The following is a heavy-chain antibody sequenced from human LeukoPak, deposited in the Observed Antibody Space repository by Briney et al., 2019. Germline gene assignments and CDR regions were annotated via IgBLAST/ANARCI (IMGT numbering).Heavy chain of an antibody. J-gene: IGHJ4*02. CDR2: ITTNGVST. CDR3: AKPTPASNY. V-gene: IGHV3-23*01. D-gene: IGHD4-23*01. Sequence: GGSLRLSCAASGFTFSDYAMTWVRQAPGKGLEWVSSITTNGVSTNYDDSLKGRFTISRDNSKNTLYLQMNSLRAEDTALYYSAKPTPASNYWGQGTLVTVSS. CDR1: GFTFSDYA.